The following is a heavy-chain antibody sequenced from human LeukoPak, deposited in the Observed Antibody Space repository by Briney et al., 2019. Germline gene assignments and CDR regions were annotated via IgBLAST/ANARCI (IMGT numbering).Heavy chain of an antibody. CDR3: AREKKYSSLDY. V-gene: IGHV1-2*06. D-gene: IGHD6-6*01. J-gene: IGHJ4*02. CDR2: INPNSGGT. Sequence: ASVKVSCKASGYTFTGYYMHWVRQAPRQGLEWMGRINPNSGGTNYAQKFQGRVTMTRDTSISTAYMELSRLRSDDTAVYYCAREKKYSSLDYWGQGTLVTVSS. CDR1: GYTFTGYY.